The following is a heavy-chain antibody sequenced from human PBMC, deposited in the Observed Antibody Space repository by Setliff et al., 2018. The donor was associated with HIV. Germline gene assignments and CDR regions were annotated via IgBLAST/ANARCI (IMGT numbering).Heavy chain of an antibody. V-gene: IGHV4-61*01. CDR2: IHYTGST. CDR1: GGSVSSVNYY. J-gene: IGHJ3*02. CDR3: ARAEMATIVAFDI. D-gene: IGHD5-12*01. Sequence: SETLSLTCSVSGGSVSSVNYYWSWIRQPPGKGLEWIGYIHYTGSTTYNPSLKSRVTISVDTSKNQFSLELSSVTAADTAVYYCARAEMATIVAFDIWGQGTMVTVSS.